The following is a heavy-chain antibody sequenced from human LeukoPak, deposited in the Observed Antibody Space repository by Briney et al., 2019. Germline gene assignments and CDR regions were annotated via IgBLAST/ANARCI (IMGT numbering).Heavy chain of an antibody. D-gene: IGHD3/OR15-3a*01. CDR3: ARSDFRAWNAFDF. CDR2: MNPNSGNR. V-gene: IGHV1-8*03. Sequence: ASVKVSCKASGYTFTGYYMHWVRQATGQGLEWMGWMNPNSGNRGYAQKFQGRVTITGDTSINTAYMELSSLISEDTAVYYCARSDFRAWNAFDFWGQGTMVTVSS. CDR1: GYTFTGYY. J-gene: IGHJ3*01.